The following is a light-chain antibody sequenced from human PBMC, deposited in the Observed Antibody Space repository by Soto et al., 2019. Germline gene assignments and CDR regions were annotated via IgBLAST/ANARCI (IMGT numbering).Light chain of an antibody. V-gene: IGKV1-33*01. CDR2: DAF. CDR1: QDINNF. J-gene: IGKJ4*01. CDR3: QNYDDLPLT. Sequence: DIQMTQSPSSLSASVGDRVTITCEASQDINNFLNWYQQKPGKAPSLLIYDAFTLPTGVPPRFSGSGYGTEFNFTISRLQPEDLAKYFCQNYDDLPLTFGGGTRVEIK.